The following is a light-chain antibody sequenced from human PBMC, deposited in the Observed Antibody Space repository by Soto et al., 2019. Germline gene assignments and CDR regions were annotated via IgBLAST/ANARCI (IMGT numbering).Light chain of an antibody. Sequence: DIQMTQSPSSLSASIGDRVTITCRASQGIFNYLAWYQKKPGKVPKLLIYAASTLQSGVPSRFSGSGSGTDFTLPISSLLPEDVETYYCQKYNSDPRTFGQATKVEIK. CDR1: QGIFNY. J-gene: IGKJ1*01. CDR2: AAS. V-gene: IGKV1-27*01. CDR3: QKYNSDPRT.